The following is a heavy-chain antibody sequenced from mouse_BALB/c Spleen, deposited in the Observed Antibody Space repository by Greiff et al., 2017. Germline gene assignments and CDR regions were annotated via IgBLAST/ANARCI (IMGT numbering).Heavy chain of an antibody. V-gene: IGHV5-6-5*01. J-gene: IGHJ4*01. CDR2: ISSGGST. CDR1: GFTFSSYA. Sequence: EVMLVESGGGLVKPGGSLKLSCAASGFTFSSYAMSWVRQTPEKRLEWVASISSGGSTYYPDSVKGRFTISRDNARNILYLQMSSLRSEDTAMYYCARSQDYYGSSYAMDYWGQGTSVTVSS. CDR3: ARSQDYYGSSYAMDY. D-gene: IGHD1-1*01.